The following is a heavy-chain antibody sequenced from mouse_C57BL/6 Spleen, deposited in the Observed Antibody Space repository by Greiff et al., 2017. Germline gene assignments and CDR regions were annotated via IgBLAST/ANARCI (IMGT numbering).Heavy chain of an antibody. CDR2: ISSGGDYM. J-gene: IGHJ4*01. V-gene: IGHV5-9-1*02. CDR3: TREGGLRRFYYAMDY. CDR1: GFTFSSYA. Sequence: EVNVVESGEGLVKPGGSLKLSCAASGFTFSSYAMSWVRQTPEKRLEWVAYISSGGDYMYYADTVKGRFTISRDNARNTLYLQMSSLKSEDTAMYYCTREGGLRRFYYAMDYWGQGTSVTVSS. D-gene: IGHD2-4*01.